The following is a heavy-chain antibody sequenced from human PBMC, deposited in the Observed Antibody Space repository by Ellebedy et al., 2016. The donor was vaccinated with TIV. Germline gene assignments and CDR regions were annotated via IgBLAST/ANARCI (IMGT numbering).Heavy chain of an antibody. CDR2: IYHIGTT. CDR3: ARSSDGGGSQYFQH. Sequence: MPSETLSLTCAVSGGSISSPGSPWSWIRQSPGKGLEWIGYIYHIGTTYYSPSLKSRVTISVDRSKNQFSLKLNSVTAADTAVYYCARSSDGGGSQYFQHWGQGTLVTVSA. J-gene: IGHJ1*01. D-gene: IGHD2-21*01. V-gene: IGHV4-30-2*06. CDR1: GGSISSPGSP.